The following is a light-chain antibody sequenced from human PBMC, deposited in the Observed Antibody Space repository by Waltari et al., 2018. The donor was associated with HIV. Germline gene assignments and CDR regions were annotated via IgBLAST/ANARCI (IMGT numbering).Light chain of an antibody. V-gene: IGKV3-20*01. CDR2: GAS. J-gene: IGKJ3*01. CDR3: QQYGTLPFT. Sequence: IVLTQSPGTLSLSPGESATLSCRASHSVSSSYLAWFQQRPGKAPRLLIHGASDRATGVPDRFSGSGVGTDFTLTISRLEPEDVAVYFCQQYGTLPFTFGPGTKVEI. CDR1: HSVSSSY.